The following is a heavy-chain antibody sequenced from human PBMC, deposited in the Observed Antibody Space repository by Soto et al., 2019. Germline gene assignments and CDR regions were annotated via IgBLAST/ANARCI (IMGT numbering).Heavy chain of an antibody. CDR3: ARLGYSSSWHFDY. CDR1: GGSISSSSYY. V-gene: IGHV4-39*01. Sequence: SETLSLTCTVSGGSISSSSYYWGWIRQPPGKGLEWIGSIYYSGSTYYNPSLKSRVTISVDTSKNQFSLKLSSVTAADTAVYYCARLGYSSSWHFDYWGQGTLVTVSS. CDR2: IYYSGST. D-gene: IGHD6-13*01. J-gene: IGHJ4*02.